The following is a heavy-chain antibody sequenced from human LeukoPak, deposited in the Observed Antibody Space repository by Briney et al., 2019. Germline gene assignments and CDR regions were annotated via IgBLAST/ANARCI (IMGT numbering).Heavy chain of an antibody. J-gene: IGHJ4*02. CDR1: GFTFSSYA. Sequence: GRSLRLSCAAPGFTFSSYAMNWVRQAPGKGLEWVSSLSDGGHSSFYADSVKGRFTIYRDDSQNILYLQMNNLSGDDTALYYCAFSPLGFNYGYAYWGQGTLVTVSS. CDR3: AFSPLGFNYGYAY. CDR2: LSDGGHSS. V-gene: IGHV3-23*01. D-gene: IGHD5-18*01.